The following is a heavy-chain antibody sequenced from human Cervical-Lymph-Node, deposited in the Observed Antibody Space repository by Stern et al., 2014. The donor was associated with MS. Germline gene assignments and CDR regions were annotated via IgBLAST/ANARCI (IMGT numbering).Heavy chain of an antibody. CDR2: IKQDGSEK. CDR3: ARDRENIWYDGYYYGLDA. Sequence: VQLVESGGGLVQPGGSLRLSCAASGFKFSGYWMSWVRQIPGKGLEWVANIKQDGSEKYYVDSVKGRFTISRDNAKNSLHLQMNGLRAEDTGVYYCARDRENIWYDGYYYGLDAWGQGTTVTVS. V-gene: IGHV3-7*01. D-gene: IGHD3-3*01. J-gene: IGHJ6*02. CDR1: GFKFSGYW.